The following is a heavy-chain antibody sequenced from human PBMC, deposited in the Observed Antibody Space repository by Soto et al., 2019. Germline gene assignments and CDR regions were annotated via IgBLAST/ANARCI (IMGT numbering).Heavy chain of an antibody. V-gene: IGHV4-39*01. CDR1: GGSISSSSYY. J-gene: IGHJ4*02. Sequence: SETLSLTCTVSGGSISSSSYYWGWIRQPPGKGLEWIGSIYYSGGTYYNPSLKSRVTISVDTSKNQFSLKLSSVIAADTAVYYCAQRPVDIVAPPRADYWGQGTLIAVSS. CDR3: AQRPVDIVAPPRADY. CDR2: IYYSGGT. D-gene: IGHD5-12*01.